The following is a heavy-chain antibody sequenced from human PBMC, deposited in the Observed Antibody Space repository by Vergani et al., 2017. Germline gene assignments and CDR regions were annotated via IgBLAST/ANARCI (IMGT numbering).Heavy chain of an antibody. CDR2: IYYSGST. V-gene: IGHV4-39*07. CDR1: GYSISSSSYY. Sequence: QVQLQESGPGLVKPSETLSLTCTVSGYSISSSSYYWGWIRQPPGKGLEWIGSIYYSGSTYYNPSLKSRVTISVDTSKNQFSLKLSSVTAADTAVYYCARVVRSGWYGKYYFDYWGQGTLVTVSS. J-gene: IGHJ4*02. D-gene: IGHD6-19*01. CDR3: ARVVRSGWYGKYYFDY.